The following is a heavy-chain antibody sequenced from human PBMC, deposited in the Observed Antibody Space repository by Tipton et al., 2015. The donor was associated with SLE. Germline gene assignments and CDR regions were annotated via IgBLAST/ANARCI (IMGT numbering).Heavy chain of an antibody. Sequence: SLRLSCAASGFTFSSYGMHWVRQAPGKGLEWVAFIRYDGSNKYYADSVKGRFTISRDNSKNTLYLQMNSLRAEDTAVYYCAKERGSSSSYLDYWGQGTLVTVSS. J-gene: IGHJ4*02. V-gene: IGHV3-30*02. CDR3: AKERGSSSSYLDY. CDR2: IRYDGSNK. CDR1: GFTFSSYG. D-gene: IGHD6-6*01.